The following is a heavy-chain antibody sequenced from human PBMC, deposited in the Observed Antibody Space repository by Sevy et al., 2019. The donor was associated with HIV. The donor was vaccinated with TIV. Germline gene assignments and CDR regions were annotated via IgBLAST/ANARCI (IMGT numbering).Heavy chain of an antibody. J-gene: IGHJ3*02. D-gene: IGHD4-17*01. CDR2: ISGSGGST. Sequence: GGSLRLSCAASGFTFSSYAMSWVRQAPGKGLEWVSAISGSGGSTYYADSVKGRFTISRDNSKNTLYLRMNSLRAEDTAVYYCAKGRGMTTVVTGGEAFDIWGQGTMVTVSS. V-gene: IGHV3-23*01. CDR1: GFTFSSYA. CDR3: AKGRGMTTVVTGGEAFDI.